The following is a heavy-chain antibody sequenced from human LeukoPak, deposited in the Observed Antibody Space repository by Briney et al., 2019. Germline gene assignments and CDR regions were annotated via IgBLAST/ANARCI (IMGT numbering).Heavy chain of an antibody. Sequence: GGSLRLSCAASGFTFSSYEMNWVRQAPGKGLEWVSYISSSGSTIYYADSVKGRFTISRDNAKNSLYLQVNSLRAEDTAVYYCARVWNPSSIATIFSPKYYFDYWGQGTLVTVSS. CDR3: ARVWNPSSIATIFSPKYYFDY. CDR2: ISSSGSTI. D-gene: IGHD5-24*01. V-gene: IGHV3-48*03. J-gene: IGHJ4*02. CDR1: GFTFSSYE.